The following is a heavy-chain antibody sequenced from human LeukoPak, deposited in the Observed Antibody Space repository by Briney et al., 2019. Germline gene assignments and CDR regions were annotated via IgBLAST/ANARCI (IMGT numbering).Heavy chain of an antibody. Sequence: PGGTLRLSCSASGFTFSSYALHWVRQAPGKGLESVSAISSNGGSTSYADSVKGRFTISRDNSKNTLYLQMSSLRAEDTDVYYGVKDWGRGWYRFDCWGQGTLVTVSS. CDR2: ISSNGGST. J-gene: IGHJ4*02. V-gene: IGHV3-64D*09. D-gene: IGHD6-19*01. CDR1: GFTFSSYA. CDR3: VKDWGRGWYRFDC.